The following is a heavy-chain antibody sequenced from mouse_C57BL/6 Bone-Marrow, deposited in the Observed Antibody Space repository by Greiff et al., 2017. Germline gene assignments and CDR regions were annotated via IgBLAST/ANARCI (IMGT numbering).Heavy chain of an antibody. Sequence: QVQLQQSGPGLVQPSQSLSITCTVSGFSLTSYGVHWVRQSPGKGLEWLGVIWSGGSTDYNAAFISRLSISKDNSKSQVFFKMNSLQADDTAIYXCASPIVTTRYYAMDYWGQGTSVTVSS. V-gene: IGHV2-2*01. D-gene: IGHD2-5*01. J-gene: IGHJ4*01. CDR2: IWSGGST. CDR3: ASPIVTTRYYAMDY. CDR1: GFSLTSYG.